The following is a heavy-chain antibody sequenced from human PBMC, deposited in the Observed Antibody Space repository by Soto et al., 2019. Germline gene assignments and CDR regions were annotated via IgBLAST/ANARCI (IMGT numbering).Heavy chain of an antibody. V-gene: IGHV1-18*04. J-gene: IGHJ4*02. CDR3: ARAATGSYHSAY. D-gene: IGHD3-10*01. CDR2: IAPHSGRT. CDR1: GYAFTSYG. Sequence: QVQLVQSGPEVKKPGASVRVSCMTSGYAFTSYGVNWVRQAPGQGLEWMGWIAPHSGRTTYLPKFQGRVTITADAATNTAYMELGSLSSDDRGIYFCARAATGSYHSAYWGQGTVVTVSS.